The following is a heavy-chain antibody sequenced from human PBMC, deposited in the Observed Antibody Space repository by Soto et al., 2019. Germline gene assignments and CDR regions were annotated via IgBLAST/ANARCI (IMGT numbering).Heavy chain of an antibody. CDR3: ATRAEYYDFWSGYYGA. V-gene: IGHV5-51*01. J-gene: IGHJ5*02. D-gene: IGHD3-3*01. CDR1: VYIFSTSW. CDR2: IYPSDSDT. Sequence: GESLKISCKCSVYIFSTSWIGWMRQMSGKGLEWMGTIYPSDSDTRYSPSFQGQVIISADKSTSTAYLQWRSLKASDTAMYYCATRAEYYDFWSGYYGAWGQGTLVTVSS.